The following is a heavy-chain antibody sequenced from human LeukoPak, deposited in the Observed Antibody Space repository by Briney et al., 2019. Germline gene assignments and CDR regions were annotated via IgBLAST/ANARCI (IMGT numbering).Heavy chain of an antibody. CDR2: IYHSGST. V-gene: IGHV4-38-2*01. D-gene: IGHD3-3*01. J-gene: IGHJ5*02. CDR3: ARRGYDFWSGYDRDWFDP. Sequence: SETLSLTCAVSGYSISSGYYWGWIRQPPGKGLEWIGSIYHSGSTYYNPSLKSRVTISVDTSKNQFSLKLSPVTAADTAVYYCARRGYDFWSGYDRDWFDPWGQGTLVTVSS. CDR1: GYSISSGYY.